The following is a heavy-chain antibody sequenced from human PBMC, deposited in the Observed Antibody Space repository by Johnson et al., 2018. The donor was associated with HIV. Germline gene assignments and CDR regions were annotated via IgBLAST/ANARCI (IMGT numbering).Heavy chain of an antibody. Sequence: VQLVESGGGLVQPGGSLRLSCAASGFTFSTHWMSWVRQVPGKRPEWLANINPDGSQKYYVDSVTGRFTISRDNSKNTLYLQMKSLRAEDTAVYYCARDRTYGSGGSCYFDAFDIWGQGTMVTVSS. CDR2: INPDGSQK. J-gene: IGHJ3*02. CDR3: ARDRTYGSGGSCYFDAFDI. V-gene: IGHV3-7*03. D-gene: IGHD2-15*01. CDR1: GFTFSTHW.